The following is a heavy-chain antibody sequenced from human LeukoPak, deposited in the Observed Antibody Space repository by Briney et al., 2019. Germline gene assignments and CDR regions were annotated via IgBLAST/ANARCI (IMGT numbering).Heavy chain of an antibody. CDR2: IYYSGSI. CDR3: ARRDHYYYYMDV. V-gene: IGHV4-28*05. J-gene: IGHJ6*03. CDR1: GYSVSSSNW. Sequence: SETLSLTCAVSGYSVSSSNWWGWIRQPPGKGLEWIGYIYYSGSIYYNPSLKSRVTMSVDTSKNQFSMKLSSVTAVDTAVYYCARRDHYYYYMDVWGKGTTVTVSS.